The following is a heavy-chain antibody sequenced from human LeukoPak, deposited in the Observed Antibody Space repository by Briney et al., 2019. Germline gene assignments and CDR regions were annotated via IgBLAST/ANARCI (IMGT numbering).Heavy chain of an antibody. V-gene: IGHV3-23*01. J-gene: IGHJ4*02. CDR2: ISGGGDAT. Sequence: PGGSLRLSCAASDFSFITYAMGWVRQAPGKGLEWVSTISGGGDATYYTDSVKGRFTISRDNSKNTLYLQMNSLRAEDTAVYYCARSFSQQASINWGQGTLVTVSS. CDR1: DFSFITYA. D-gene: IGHD3-3*02. CDR3: ARSFSQQASIN.